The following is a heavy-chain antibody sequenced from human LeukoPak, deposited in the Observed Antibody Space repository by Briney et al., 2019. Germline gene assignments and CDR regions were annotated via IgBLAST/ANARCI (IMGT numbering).Heavy chain of an antibody. CDR1: GFTFSGYA. CDR3: AKDAGFEYCSGGTCYTGDY. D-gene: IGHD2-15*01. V-gene: IGHV3-23*01. Sequence: GGSLRLSCAASGFTFSGYAMSWVRQAPGKGLEWVSAISGSGGSTYYADSVKGRFTISRDNSKNTVYLQMNNLRAEDTAVYYCAKDAGFEYCSGGTCYTGDYWGQGTLVTVSS. CDR2: ISGSGGST. J-gene: IGHJ4*02.